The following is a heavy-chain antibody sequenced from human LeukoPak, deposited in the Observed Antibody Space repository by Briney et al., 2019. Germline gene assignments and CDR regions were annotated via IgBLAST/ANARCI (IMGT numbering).Heavy chain of an antibody. J-gene: IGHJ4*02. CDR1: GGSISSSSYY. CDR3: ARMGDSSGYYSTSIFDY. Sequence: SETLSLTCTVSGGSISSSSYYWGWIRQPPGKGLEWIGSIYYSGSTYYNPSLKSRVTISVDTSKNQFSLKLSSVTAADTAVYYCARMGDSSGYYSTSIFDYWGQGTLVTVSS. CDR2: IYYSGST. D-gene: IGHD3-22*01. V-gene: IGHV4-39*07.